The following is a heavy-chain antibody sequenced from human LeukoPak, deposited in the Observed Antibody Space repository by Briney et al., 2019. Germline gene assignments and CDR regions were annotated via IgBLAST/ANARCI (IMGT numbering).Heavy chain of an antibody. V-gene: IGHV5-51*01. CDR2: IYPGDSDT. Sequence: GESLKISCKGSGYSFTSYWIGWVRQMPGKGLEWMGIIYPGDSDTRYSPSFQGQVTISADKSISTAYLQWGSLKASDTAMYYCARGDTVFADWFDPWGQGTLVTVSS. CDR1: GYSFTSYW. J-gene: IGHJ5*02. D-gene: IGHD3-9*01. CDR3: ARGDTVFADWFDP.